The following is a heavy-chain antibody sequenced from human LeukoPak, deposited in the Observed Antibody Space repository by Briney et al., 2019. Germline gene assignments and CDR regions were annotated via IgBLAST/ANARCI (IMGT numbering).Heavy chain of an antibody. D-gene: IGHD6-6*01. CDR3: ASTPHTDIAARPDY. Sequence: GASVKVSCKASGYTFTSYGISWVRQAPGQGLEWMGCISAYNGNTNYAQKLQGRVTMTTDTSTSTAYMELRSLRSDDTAVYYCASTPHTDIAARPDYWGQGTLVTVSS. CDR2: ISAYNGNT. V-gene: IGHV1-18*01. J-gene: IGHJ4*02. CDR1: GYTFTSYG.